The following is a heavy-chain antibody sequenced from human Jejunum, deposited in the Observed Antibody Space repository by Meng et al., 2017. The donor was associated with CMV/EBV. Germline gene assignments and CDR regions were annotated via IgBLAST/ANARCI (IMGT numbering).Heavy chain of an antibody. J-gene: IGHJ4*02. V-gene: IGHV4-31*03. CDR3: PRGRDAYKTGL. CDR1: GDSIRTGTYY. Sequence: TVFGDSIRTGTYYWTWVRQLPGKGLEWIGFIHPSGSTNYNPSLKSRVSMSVDTSKNHFSLTLTSVTGADTAVYYCPRGRDAYKTGLWGQGTLVTVSS. D-gene: IGHD5-24*01. CDR2: IHPSGST.